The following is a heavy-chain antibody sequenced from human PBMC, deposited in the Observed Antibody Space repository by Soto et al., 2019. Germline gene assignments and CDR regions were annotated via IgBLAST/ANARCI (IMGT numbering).Heavy chain of an antibody. CDR3: ARDREYCSGGNYDETGADY. V-gene: IGHV3-48*01. J-gene: IGHJ4*02. D-gene: IGHD2-15*01. CDR1: GFSFSSYT. Sequence: EVQVVESGGGLVRPGGSLRLSCVTSGFSFSSYTMHWVRQAPGRGLEWVSDISRGSTTMSYRDSVKGRFSVSRDNAKNSLYLQMNSQRAEDTAVYYCARDREYCSGGNYDETGADYWGQGTLVTVSS. CDR2: ISRGSTTM.